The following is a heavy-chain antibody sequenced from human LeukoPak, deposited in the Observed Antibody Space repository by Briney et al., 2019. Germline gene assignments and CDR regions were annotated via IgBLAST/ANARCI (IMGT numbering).Heavy chain of an antibody. J-gene: IGHJ4*02. D-gene: IGHD2-15*01. CDR1: GFTFNTYA. Sequence: GGSLRLSCAASGFTFNTYAMSWVRQGPGKGLEWVSYISSSTSTIYYADSVKGRFTISRDNAKNSLYLQMNSLRDEDTAVYYCARAYCGGGFCYSGFDFWGQGSLVTVSS. V-gene: IGHV3-48*02. CDR3: ARAYCGGGFCYSGFDF. CDR2: ISSSTSTI.